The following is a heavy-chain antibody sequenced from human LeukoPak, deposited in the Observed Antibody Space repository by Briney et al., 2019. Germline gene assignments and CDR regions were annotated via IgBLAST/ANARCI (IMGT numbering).Heavy chain of an antibody. J-gene: IGHJ4*02. CDR2: ISSSGSTI. V-gene: IGHV3-11*01. CDR3: ARSYGYLNPFDY. Sequence: GGSLRLSCAASGFTFSDYYMSWIRQAPGKGLEWISYISSSGSTIYYADSVKGRITISRDNAKNSLYLQMNSLTGEDTAVYYCARSYGYLNPFDYWGQGTLVTVSS. D-gene: IGHD5-18*01. CDR1: GFTFSDYY.